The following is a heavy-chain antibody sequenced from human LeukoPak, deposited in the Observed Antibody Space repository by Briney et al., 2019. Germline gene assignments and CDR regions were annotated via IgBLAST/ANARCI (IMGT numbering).Heavy chain of an antibody. Sequence: PGGSVRLSRVDSGFTLSASWMAWVRQAPGKGLEWVANINEDGSAKNYVGSVRGRFTVSRDNRKKSVYLEMNSLRAEDTAVYYCARDRAYNRFDYWGQGSLVTVSS. CDR3: ARDRAYNRFDY. CDR2: INEDGSAK. D-gene: IGHD5-24*01. V-gene: IGHV3-7*01. J-gene: IGHJ4*02. CDR1: GFTLSASW.